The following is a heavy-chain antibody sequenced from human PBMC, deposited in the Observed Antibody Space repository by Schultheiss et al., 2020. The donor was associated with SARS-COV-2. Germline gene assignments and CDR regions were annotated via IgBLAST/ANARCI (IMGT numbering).Heavy chain of an antibody. J-gene: IGHJ4*02. V-gene: IGHV3-7*01. CDR3: ARDRDHFDY. D-gene: IGHD2-21*02. Sequence: GESLKISCKGSGYSFTRHWIGWVRQMPGKGLEWVANIKQDGSEKYYVDSVKGRFTISRDNSKNTLYLQMNSLRAEDTATYYCARDRDHFDYWGQGTLVTVSS. CDR2: IKQDGSEK. CDR1: GYSFTRHW.